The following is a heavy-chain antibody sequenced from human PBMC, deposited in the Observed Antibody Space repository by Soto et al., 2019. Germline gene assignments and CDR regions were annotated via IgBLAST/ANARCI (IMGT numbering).Heavy chain of an antibody. CDR2: IYHIGTT. J-gene: IGHJ4*02. V-gene: IGHV4-38-2*02. D-gene: IGHD5-18*01. CDR1: GYSISNGYY. CDR3: VGGRYSYGSEVGK. Sequence: PSETLSLTCTVSGYSISNGYYWGWIRQPPEKGLEWIGTIYHIGTTYYNPSLKSRVIMCIDTSKNQFSLNLKSVTAANTAVYYCVGGRYSYGSEVGKWGEGTLVTVSS.